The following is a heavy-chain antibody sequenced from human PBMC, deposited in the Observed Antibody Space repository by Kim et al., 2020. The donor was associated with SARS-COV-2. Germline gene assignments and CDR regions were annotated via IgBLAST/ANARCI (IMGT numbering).Heavy chain of an antibody. Sequence: GGSLRLSCAASGFTVSSNYMSWVRQAPGKGLEWVSVIYSGGSTYYADSVKGRFTISRDNSKNTLYLQMNSLRAEDTAVYYCARGQYYDYGERIYAMDVWGQGTTVTVSS. CDR3: ARGQYYDYGERIYAMDV. CDR2: IYSGGST. D-gene: IGHD4-17*01. CDR1: GFTVSSNY. V-gene: IGHV3-66*01. J-gene: IGHJ6*02.